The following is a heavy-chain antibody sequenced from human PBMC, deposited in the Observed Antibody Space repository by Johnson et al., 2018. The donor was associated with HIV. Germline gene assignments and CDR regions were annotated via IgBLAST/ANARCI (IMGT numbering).Heavy chain of an antibody. CDR1: GFTFSSYG. J-gene: IGHJ3*02. CDR2: ISYDGSKK. V-gene: IGHV3-30*03. CDR3: ARDTWVLSYAFDI. Sequence: VQLVESGGGLIQPGRSLRLSCAASGFTFSSYGMHWVRQAPGKGLEWVAVISYDGSKKYYADSVKGRFTISRDNSKNTLYLQMNSLRAEDTAVYYCARDTWVLSYAFDIWGQGTMVTVSS. D-gene: IGHD2-8*01.